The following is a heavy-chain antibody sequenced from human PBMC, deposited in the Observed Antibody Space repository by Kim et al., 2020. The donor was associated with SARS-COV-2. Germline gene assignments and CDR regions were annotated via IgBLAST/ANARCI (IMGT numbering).Heavy chain of an antibody. CDR2: ITYGGNTK. D-gene: IGHD5-12*01. CDR1: GFTFSSYD. J-gene: IGHJ4*02. Sequence: GGSLRLSCAASGFTFSSYDMHWVRQAPGKGLEWVAIITYGGNTKYYVDSVRGRFTISRDNYKNTLFLQMNSLRAEDTAVYYCARARGSGYGDVDYWGQGTLVTVSS. V-gene: IGHV3-30*04. CDR3: ARARGSGYGDVDY.